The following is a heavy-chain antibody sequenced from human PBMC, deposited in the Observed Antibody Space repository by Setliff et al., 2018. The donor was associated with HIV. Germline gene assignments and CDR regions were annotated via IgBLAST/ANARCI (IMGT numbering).Heavy chain of an antibody. D-gene: IGHD4-17*01. CDR1: GYTFTGYY. CDR2: INTNTGNP. CDR3: ARYGSDWFFDL. V-gene: IGHV7-4-1*01. J-gene: IGHJ2*01. Sequence: ASVKVSCKASGYTFTGYYMHWVRQAPGQGLEWMGWINTNTGNPTYAQGFTGRSVFSLDTSISTAYLQIDSLNAEDTAVYYCARYGSDWFFDLWGRGTLVTVSS.